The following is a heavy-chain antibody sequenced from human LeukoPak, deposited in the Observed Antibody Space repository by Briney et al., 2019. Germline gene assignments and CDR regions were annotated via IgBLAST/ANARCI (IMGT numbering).Heavy chain of an antibody. V-gene: IGHV4-31*03. J-gene: IGHJ4*02. CDR1: GGSISSGGYY. D-gene: IGHD3-16*01. CDR3: AREPWGHYFDY. Sequence: PSETLSLTCTVSGGSISSGGYYWSWIRQHPGKGLEWIGYIYYSGSTYYNPSLKSRVTISVDTSKNQFSLKLSSVTAADTAVCYCAREPWGHYFDYWGQGTLVTVSS. CDR2: IYYSGST.